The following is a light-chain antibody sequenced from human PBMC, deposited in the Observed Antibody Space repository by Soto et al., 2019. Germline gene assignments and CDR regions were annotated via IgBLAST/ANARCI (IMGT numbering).Light chain of an antibody. CDR3: QHYNSYPYT. CDR1: QSISNW. V-gene: IGKV1-5*03. Sequence: DIQMAQSPSTRSASVGDRATITCRASQSISNWLAWYQQKPGKAPKLLIYKASSLESGVPSRFSGSGSGTEFTLTISSLQPGDFATYYCQHYNSYPYTFGQGTKLEIK. J-gene: IGKJ2*01. CDR2: KAS.